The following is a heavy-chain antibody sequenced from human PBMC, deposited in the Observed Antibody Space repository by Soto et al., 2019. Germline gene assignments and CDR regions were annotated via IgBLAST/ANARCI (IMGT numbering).Heavy chain of an antibody. D-gene: IGHD5-18*01. CDR3: ARLHSHGTYGMDV. V-gene: IGHV1-69*13. CDR1: GGSFTYT. J-gene: IGHJ6*02. Sequence: SVKVSCKASGGSFTYTLSWVRQAPGQGLEWMGGIIPIFGTANYAQRFQGRVTITADESTKTAYMELSTLRSEDTAVYYCARLHSHGTYGMDVWGQGTTVTVSS. CDR2: IIPIFGTA.